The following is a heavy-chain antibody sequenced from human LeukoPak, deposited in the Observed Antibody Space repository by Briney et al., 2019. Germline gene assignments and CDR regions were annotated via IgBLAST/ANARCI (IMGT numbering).Heavy chain of an antibody. D-gene: IGHD3-10*01. CDR2: ISGSGGST. J-gene: IGHJ6*03. Sequence: PGGSLRLSCAASGFTFSSYGMSWVRQAPGKGLEWVSAISGSGGSTYYADSVKGRFTISRDNSKNTLYLQMNSLRAEDTAVYYCASSRVAPYYYYYYMDVWGKGTTVTISS. CDR3: ASSRVAPYYYYYYMDV. V-gene: IGHV3-23*01. CDR1: GFTFSSYG.